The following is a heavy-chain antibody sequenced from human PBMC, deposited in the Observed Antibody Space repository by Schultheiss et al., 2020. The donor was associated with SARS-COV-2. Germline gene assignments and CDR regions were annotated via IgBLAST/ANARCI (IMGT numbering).Heavy chain of an antibody. CDR1: GFTFSSYA. Sequence: GGSLRLSCAASGFTFSSYAMSWVRQAPGKGLEWVSAISGSGGSTYYADSVKGRFTISRDNSKNTLYLQMNSLRAEDTAVYYCAGTRNYDILTGYYEWGQGTLVTVSS. CDR2: ISGSGGST. CDR3: AGTRNYDILTGYYE. V-gene: IGHV3-23*01. J-gene: IGHJ4*02. D-gene: IGHD3-9*01.